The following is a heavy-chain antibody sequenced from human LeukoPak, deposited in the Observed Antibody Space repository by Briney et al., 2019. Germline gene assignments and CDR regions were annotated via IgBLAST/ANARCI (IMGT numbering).Heavy chain of an antibody. Sequence: GGSLRLSCAASGFTFSNYGMHWVRQAPGKGLEWVAVLWSDGSKKYYADSVKGRFTISRDISENTLYLQMNSLRADDTAVYYCADTNYDFWSGYSDYWGQGTLVTVSS. CDR2: LWSDGSKK. D-gene: IGHD3-3*01. V-gene: IGHV3-33*01. CDR3: ADTNYDFWSGYSDY. CDR1: GFTFSNYG. J-gene: IGHJ4*02.